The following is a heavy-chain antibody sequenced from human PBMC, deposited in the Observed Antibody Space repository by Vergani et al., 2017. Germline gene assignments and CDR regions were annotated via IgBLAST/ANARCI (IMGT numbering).Heavy chain of an antibody. J-gene: IGHJ5*02. CDR2: INHSGST. CDR1: GGSFSGYY. V-gene: IGHV4-34*01. D-gene: IGHD1/OR15-1a*01. Sequence: QVQLQQWGAGLLKPSETLSLTCAVYGGSFSGYYWSWIRQPPGKGLEWIGEINHSGSTNYNPSLKSRVTISVDTSKNQFSLKLSSVTAADTAVYYCARAQREQYNWFDPWGQGTLVTVSS. CDR3: ARAQREQYNWFDP.